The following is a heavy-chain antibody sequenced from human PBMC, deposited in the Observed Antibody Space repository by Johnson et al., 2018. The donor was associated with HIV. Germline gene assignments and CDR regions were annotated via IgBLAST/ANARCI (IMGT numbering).Heavy chain of an antibody. CDR3: AREGAWELRPGAFDI. D-gene: IGHD1-7*01. J-gene: IGHJ3*02. Sequence: VQLVESGGGLVQPGGSLRLSCAASGFSFSTYWMHWVRQAPGKGLVWVSRINSDGSNTTYADSVKGRFTISRDNSKNTLYLQMNSLRAEDTAVYYCAREGAWELRPGAFDIWGQGTMVTVSS. CDR2: INSDGSNT. V-gene: IGHV3-74*01. CDR1: GFSFSTYW.